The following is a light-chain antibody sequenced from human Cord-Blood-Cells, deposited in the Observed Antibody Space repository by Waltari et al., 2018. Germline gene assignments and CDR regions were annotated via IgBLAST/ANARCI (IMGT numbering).Light chain of an antibody. Sequence: DIQMTQSPSTLSASVGDRVTITCRASQGISSWLTWYQQKPGKAPKLLIYKASSLESGVPSRFSGRGSGTEFTLTISSLQPDDFATYYCQQYNSYPYTFGQGTKLEIK. V-gene: IGKV1-5*03. CDR2: KAS. CDR1: QGISSW. CDR3: QQYNSYPYT. J-gene: IGKJ2*01.